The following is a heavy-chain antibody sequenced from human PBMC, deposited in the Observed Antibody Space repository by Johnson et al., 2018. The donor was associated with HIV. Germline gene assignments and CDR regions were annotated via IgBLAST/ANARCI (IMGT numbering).Heavy chain of an antibody. Sequence: VQLVESGGGLVQPGRSLRLSCAASGFTFDDYAMHWVRQAPGKGLEWVSGISWSGGGTAYADSVKGRFTVSRDNSKNTLFLQMNSLRPEDTSVYYCAKDRYGGSYPDAFDIWGQGTMVTVSS. D-gene: IGHD1-26*01. CDR2: ISWSGGGT. CDR3: AKDRYGGSYPDAFDI. V-gene: IGHV3-9*01. J-gene: IGHJ3*02. CDR1: GFTFDDYA.